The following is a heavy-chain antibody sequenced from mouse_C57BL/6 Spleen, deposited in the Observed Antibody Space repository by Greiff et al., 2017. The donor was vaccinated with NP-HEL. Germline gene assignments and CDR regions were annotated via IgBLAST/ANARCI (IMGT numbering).Heavy chain of an antibody. J-gene: IGHJ2*01. CDR3: ARGRATEYYFDY. V-gene: IGHV1-82*01. Sequence: QVQLKQSGPELVKPGASVKISCKASGYAFSSSWMNWVKQRPGKGLEWIGRIYPGDGDTNYNGKFKGKATLTADKSSSTADMQLSSLTSEDSAVYFCARGRATEYYFDYWGQGTTLTVSS. CDR2: IYPGDGDT. D-gene: IGHD3-1*01. CDR1: GYAFSSSW.